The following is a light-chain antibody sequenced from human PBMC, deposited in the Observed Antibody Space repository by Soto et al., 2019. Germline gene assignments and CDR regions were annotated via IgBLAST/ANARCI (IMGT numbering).Light chain of an antibody. V-gene: IGLV2-23*01. CDR1: SSDVGSYNL. CDR3: CSYAGSRHYV. CDR2: EGT. J-gene: IGLJ1*01. Sequence: QPALTQPASVSGSPGQSITISCTGTSSDVGSYNLVSWYQQHPGKAPKFMIYEGTKRPSGVSNRFSGSKSGNTASLTISGLQAEDEADYYCCSYAGSRHYVFGTGTKVTVL.